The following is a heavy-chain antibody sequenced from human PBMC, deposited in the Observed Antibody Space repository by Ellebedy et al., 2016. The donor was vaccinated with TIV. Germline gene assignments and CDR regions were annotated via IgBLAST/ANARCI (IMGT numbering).Heavy chain of an antibody. J-gene: IGHJ4*02. V-gene: IGHV3-66*01. D-gene: IGHD4-17*01. Sequence: GESLKISCAASGFTVSSNYMSWVRQAPGKGLEWVSVIYSGGSTYYADSVKGRFTISRVNAKNSLYLQMNSLRDEDTAVYYCARDQNGDLDYWGQGTLVTVSS. CDR1: GFTVSSNY. CDR3: ARDQNGDLDY. CDR2: IYSGGST.